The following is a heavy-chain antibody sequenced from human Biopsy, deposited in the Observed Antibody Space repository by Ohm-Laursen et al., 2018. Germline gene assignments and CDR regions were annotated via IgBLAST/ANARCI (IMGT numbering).Heavy chain of an antibody. CDR1: GFTFRNYW. D-gene: IGHD2-15*01. J-gene: IGHJ4*02. Sequence: GSLRLSCTAPGFTFRNYWMTWVRQAPGKGLEWVANIKQDGSEKYSVDSVKGRFTISRDNAKNSLYLQMNSLRAEDTAVYYCARAYPPPGRRLVVVAGDFDCWGQGTRVTVSS. CDR3: ARAYPPPGRRLVVVAGDFDC. CDR2: IKQDGSEK. V-gene: IGHV3-7*03.